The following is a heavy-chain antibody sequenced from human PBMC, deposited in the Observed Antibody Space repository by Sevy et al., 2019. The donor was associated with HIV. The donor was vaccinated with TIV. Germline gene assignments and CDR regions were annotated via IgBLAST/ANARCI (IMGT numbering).Heavy chain of an antibody. Sequence: ASVKVSCKASGYTFTSYGISWVRQAPGQGLEWMGWISAYNGNTNYAQKLQGRVTMTTDTSTRTAYMELRSLRSDDTAVYYCARDPERYCISTSCYNYGMDVWGQGTTVTVSS. D-gene: IGHD2-2*02. J-gene: IGHJ6*02. CDR2: ISAYNGNT. CDR3: ARDPERYCISTSCYNYGMDV. CDR1: GYTFTSYG. V-gene: IGHV1-18*01.